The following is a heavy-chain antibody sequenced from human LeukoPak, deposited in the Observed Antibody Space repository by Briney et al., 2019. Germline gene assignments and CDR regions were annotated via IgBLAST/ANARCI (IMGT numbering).Heavy chain of an antibody. V-gene: IGHV1-69*04. Sequence: ASVKVSCKASGGTFSSYAISWVRQAPGQGLEWMGRIIPILGIANYAQKFQGRVTITADKSTSTAYMELSSLRSEDTAVYYCARANSGIVGATTVDYWGLGTLVTVSS. D-gene: IGHD1-26*01. J-gene: IGHJ4*02. CDR3: ARANSGIVGATTVDY. CDR2: IIPILGIA. CDR1: GGTFSSYA.